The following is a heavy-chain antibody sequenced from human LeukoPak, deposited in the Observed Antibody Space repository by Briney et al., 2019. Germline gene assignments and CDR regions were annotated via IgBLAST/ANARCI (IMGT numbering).Heavy chain of an antibody. D-gene: IGHD3-22*01. V-gene: IGHV1-69*13. Sequence: ASVKVSCKASGGTFSSYAISWVRQAPGQGLEWMGGIIPIFGTANYAQKFQGRVTITADESMSTAYMELSSLRSEDTAVYYCARAGGSSGYRIIDRYYFDYWGQGTLVTVSS. CDR1: GGTFSSYA. CDR2: IIPIFGTA. J-gene: IGHJ4*02. CDR3: ARAGGSSGYRIIDRYYFDY.